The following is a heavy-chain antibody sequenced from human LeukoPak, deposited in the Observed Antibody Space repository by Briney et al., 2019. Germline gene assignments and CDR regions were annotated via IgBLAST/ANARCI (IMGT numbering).Heavy chain of an antibody. J-gene: IGHJ6*02. CDR3: ARESYYYDSSGYYHPYGMDV. D-gene: IGHD3-22*01. CDR1: GFTFSSYW. CDR2: IKQDGSEK. Sequence: TGGSLRLSCAASGFTFSSYWMSWVRQAPGKGLEWVANIKQDGSEKYYVDSVKGRFTISRDNAKNSLYLQMNSLRAEDTAVYYCARESYYYDSSGYYHPYGMDVWGQGTTVTVSS. V-gene: IGHV3-7*01.